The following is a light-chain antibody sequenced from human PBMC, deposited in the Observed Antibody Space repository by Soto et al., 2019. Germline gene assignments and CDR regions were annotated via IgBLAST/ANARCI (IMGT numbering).Light chain of an antibody. J-gene: IGKJ1*01. Sequence: EIVLTQSPGTLSLSPGERATLSCRASQSVDSTYLAWYQQKPGQAPRLLIYGASSRATGIPDRFSGGGSGTDFTLTISSLQSEDFAVYYCQQYNNWPWTFGQGTKVDIK. CDR1: QSVDSTY. CDR3: QQYNNWPWT. CDR2: GAS. V-gene: IGKV3-20*01.